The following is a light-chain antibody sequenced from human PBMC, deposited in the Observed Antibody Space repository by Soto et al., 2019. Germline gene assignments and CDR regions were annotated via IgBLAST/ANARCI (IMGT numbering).Light chain of an antibody. J-gene: IGKJ5*01. Sequence: EIVMTQSPATLSVSPGERASLSCRASQSVSSHLAWYQPKPGQAPRLLIYGASTRATGLPARFSGSGSGTEFTLTISSLQSQDVAVYSCEQYNNWPPQITFGQGTRLEIK. V-gene: IGKV3-15*01. CDR3: EQYNNWPPQIT. CDR1: QSVSSH. CDR2: GAS.